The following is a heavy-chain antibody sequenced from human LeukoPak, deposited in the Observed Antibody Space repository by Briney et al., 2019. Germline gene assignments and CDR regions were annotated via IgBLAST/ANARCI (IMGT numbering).Heavy chain of an antibody. J-gene: IGHJ4*02. Sequence: GGSLRLSCATSGFTFSDYGVHWVRRPPGMGLEWVAVIWYDGSNKYYADSVKGRFTISRDNPKNTLYLQMNSLRAEDTAVYYCARPRSGWWDFDYWGQGTLVTVSS. CDR2: IWYDGSNK. CDR3: ARPRSGWWDFDY. D-gene: IGHD6-19*01. V-gene: IGHV3-33*01. CDR1: GFTFSDYG.